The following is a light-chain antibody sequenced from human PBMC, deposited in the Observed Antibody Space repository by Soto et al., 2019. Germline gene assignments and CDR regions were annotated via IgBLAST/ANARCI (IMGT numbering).Light chain of an antibody. J-gene: IGLJ1*01. V-gene: IGLV1-44*01. CDR2: YDN. CDR1: NSNIGSNT. Sequence: QSVLTQPPSASGTPGQRGTISCSGSNSNIGSNTVNWYQHLPGTAPKLLIYYDNLRPSGVPDRISGSKSGTSASLAISGLQSDDEADYYCAAWDDSLNGRVFGTGTKLTVL. CDR3: AAWDDSLNGRV.